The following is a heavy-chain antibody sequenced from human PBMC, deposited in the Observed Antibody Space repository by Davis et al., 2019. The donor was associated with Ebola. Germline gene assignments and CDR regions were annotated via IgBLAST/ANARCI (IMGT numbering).Heavy chain of an antibody. V-gene: IGHV3-33*01. CDR2: IWYDGSNK. D-gene: IGHD5-18*01. Sequence: GESLKISCAASGFTFSSYGMHWVRQAPGKGLEWVAVIWYDGSNKYYADSVKGRFTISRDNSKNTLYLQMNSLRAEDTAVYYCARTDVDTAMLYYYYGMDVWGQGTTVTVSS. CDR3: ARTDVDTAMLYYYYGMDV. CDR1: GFTFSSYG. J-gene: IGHJ6*02.